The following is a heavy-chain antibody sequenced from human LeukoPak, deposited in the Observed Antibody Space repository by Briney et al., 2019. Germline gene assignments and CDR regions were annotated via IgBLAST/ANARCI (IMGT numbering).Heavy chain of an antibody. CDR2: INHSGST. CDR3: ARESGSYYYYYYYYMDV. V-gene: IGHV4-34*01. D-gene: IGHD1-26*01. CDR1: GGSFSGYY. J-gene: IGHJ6*03. Sequence: SETLSLTCAVYGGSFSGYYWSWIRQPPGKGLEWIGEINHSGSTNYNPSLKSRVTISVDTSKNQFSLKLSSVTAADTAVYYCARESGSYYYYYYYYMDVWGKGTTVTISS.